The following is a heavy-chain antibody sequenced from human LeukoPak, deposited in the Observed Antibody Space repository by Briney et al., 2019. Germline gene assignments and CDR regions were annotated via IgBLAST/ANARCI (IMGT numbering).Heavy chain of an antibody. CDR1: GGSISISSYY. CDR3: ARGDSSSAFDY. Sequence: SETLSLTCTVSGGSISISSYYWGWIRQPPGKGLEWIGSIYYSGSTYYNPSLKSRVTISVDTSKNQFSLKLSSVTAADTAVYYCARGDSSSAFDYWGQGTLVTVSS. V-gene: IGHV4-39*07. J-gene: IGHJ4*02. CDR2: IYYSGST. D-gene: IGHD6-6*01.